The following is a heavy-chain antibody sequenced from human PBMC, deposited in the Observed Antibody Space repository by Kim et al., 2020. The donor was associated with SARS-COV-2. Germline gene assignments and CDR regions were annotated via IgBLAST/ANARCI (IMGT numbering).Heavy chain of an antibody. CDR3: GKGGSGSYSPLVN. V-gene: IGHV1-46*01. CDR1: GYPFTSYY. Sequence: ASVKVSCKASGYPFTSYYIQWVRQAPGLGLEWMGVINPSGSSANYAQEFQVRVTMTTDTSTSTVYMELSSLRSEDTAVYYCGKGGSGSYSPLVNWGQGTL. J-gene: IGHJ4*02. D-gene: IGHD1-26*01. CDR2: INPSGSSA.